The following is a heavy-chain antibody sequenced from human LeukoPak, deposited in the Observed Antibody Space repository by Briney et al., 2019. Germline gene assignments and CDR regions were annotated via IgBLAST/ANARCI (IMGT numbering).Heavy chain of an antibody. CDR3: ARSGSRVLPAAI. CDR1: GGSVSSGSYY. Sequence: LETLSLTCTVSGGSVSSGSYYWSWIRQPPGKGLEWIGYIYYSGSTNYNPSLKSRVTISVDTSKNQFSLKLSSVTAADTAVYYCARSGSRVLPAAIWGQGTLVTVSS. J-gene: IGHJ4*02. D-gene: IGHD2-2*01. V-gene: IGHV4-61*01. CDR2: IYYSGST.